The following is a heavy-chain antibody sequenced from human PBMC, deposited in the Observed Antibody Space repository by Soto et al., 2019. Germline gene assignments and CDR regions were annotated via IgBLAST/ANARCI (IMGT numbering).Heavy chain of an antibody. CDR3: AKRGEQWLVRGSYYFDY. D-gene: IGHD6-19*01. V-gene: IGHV3-23*01. CDR1: GFTFNSYA. CDR2: ISNGGADT. J-gene: IGHJ4*02. Sequence: EVQLLESGGGLVQPGGSLRLSCAASGFTFNSYAMNWVRQAPGKELEWVSTISNGGADTYYAASVKGRFTISRDNSKTTLYLHMNSLRADDTAVYYCAKRGEQWLVRGSYYFDYWGQGTLVTVSS.